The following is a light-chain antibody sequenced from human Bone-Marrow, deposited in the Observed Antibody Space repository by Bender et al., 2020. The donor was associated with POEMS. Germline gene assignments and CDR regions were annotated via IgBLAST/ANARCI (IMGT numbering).Light chain of an antibody. V-gene: IGLV1-44*01. CDR3: AAWDDSLNGWV. Sequence: QSVLTQPPSASGTPGQRVTISCSGSSSNIGTNPVNWYQQLPGTDPKHLIYINNQRPSGVPDRFSGSKSGTSASLAISGLQSEDEADYYCAAWDDSLNGWVFGGGTKLTVL. CDR1: SSNIGTNP. J-gene: IGLJ3*02. CDR2: INN.